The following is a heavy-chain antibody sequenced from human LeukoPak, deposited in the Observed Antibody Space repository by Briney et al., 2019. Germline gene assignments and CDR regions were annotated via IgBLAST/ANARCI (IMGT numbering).Heavy chain of an antibody. V-gene: IGHV3-23*01. CDR2: IGGGGGST. CDR1: GFTFSSYS. J-gene: IGHJ4*02. CDR3: ARDQSAPRV. Sequence: GGSLRLSCAASGFTFSSYSMNWVRQAPGKGLEWVSTIGGGGGSTDYTDSVKGRFTISRDNSKNTVYLQMNSLRAEDTAVYYCARDQSAPRVWGQGTLVTVSS.